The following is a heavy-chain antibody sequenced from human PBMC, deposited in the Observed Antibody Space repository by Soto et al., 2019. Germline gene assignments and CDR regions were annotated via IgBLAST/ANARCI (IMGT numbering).Heavy chain of an antibody. CDR1: GGFGNSATHS. CDR3: ARFVRACSATTCHTRADV. J-gene: IGHJ6*02. V-gene: IGHV4-61*01. D-gene: IGHD2-2*01. Sequence: RSLTWTVSGGFGNSATHSWSWIRQTPGKRLEWIGIIYSGGSTKNPSLRSRVTMSVDTSKNQFSLKLRSVIVADTAVYHCARFVRACSATTCHTRADVWGPGLTVTVSS. CDR2: IYSGGST.